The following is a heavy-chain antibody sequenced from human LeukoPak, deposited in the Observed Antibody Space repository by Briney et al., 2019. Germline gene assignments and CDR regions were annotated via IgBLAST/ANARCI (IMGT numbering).Heavy chain of an antibody. V-gene: IGHV4-34*01. J-gene: IGHJ1*01. Sequence: SETLSLTCAVYCGSFSGYYWSWIRQPPGKGLEWIGEINRSGSTNYNPSLKSRVTISVDTSKNQFSLKLSSVTAADTAVYYCARRGGSYRPNFQHWGQGTLVTVSS. CDR3: ARRGGSYRPNFQH. CDR1: CGSFSGYY. CDR2: INRSGST. D-gene: IGHD1-26*01.